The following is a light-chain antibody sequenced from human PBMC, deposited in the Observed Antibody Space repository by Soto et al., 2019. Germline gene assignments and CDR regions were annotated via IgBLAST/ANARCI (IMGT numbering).Light chain of an antibody. CDR1: SSNIGAGYD. V-gene: IGLV1-40*01. CDR3: QSYDSSLSGNVV. CDR2: GNS. Sequence: QSVLTQPPSVSGAPGQRVTISCTGSSSNIGAGYDVHWYQQLPGTAPKLLIYGNSNRPSGVPDRFSGSKSGTSASLAITGVQGEDEADYYCQSYDSSLSGNVVFGGGTKVTVL. J-gene: IGLJ2*01.